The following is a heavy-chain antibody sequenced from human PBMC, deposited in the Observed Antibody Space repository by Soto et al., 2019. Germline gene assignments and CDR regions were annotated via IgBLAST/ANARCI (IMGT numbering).Heavy chain of an antibody. V-gene: IGHV4-4*02. CDR2: IYHSGST. CDR3: ASSPKRITIFGVVTYNWFDP. CDR1: GGSISSSNW. J-gene: IGHJ5*02. Sequence: KASETLSLTCAVSGGSISSSNWWSWVRQPPGKGLEWIGEIYHSGSTNYNPSLKSRVTISVDKSKNQFSLKLSSVTAADTAVYYCASSPKRITIFGVVTYNWFDPWGQGTLVTVSS. D-gene: IGHD3-3*01.